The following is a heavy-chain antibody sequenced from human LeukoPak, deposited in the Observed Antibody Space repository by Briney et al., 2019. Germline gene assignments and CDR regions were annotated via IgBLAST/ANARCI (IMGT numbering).Heavy chain of an antibody. V-gene: IGHV3-33*01. CDR1: GFTFSSYG. CDR3: AREDSSETTALDY. D-gene: IGHD4-11*01. J-gene: IGHJ4*02. Sequence: GGSLRLSCAASGFTFSSYGMHWVRQAPGKGLEWVAVIWYDGSNKYYADSVKGRFTISRDNSKNTLYLQMSSLRAEDTAMYYCAREDSSETTALDYWGQGTLVTVSS. CDR2: IWYDGSNK.